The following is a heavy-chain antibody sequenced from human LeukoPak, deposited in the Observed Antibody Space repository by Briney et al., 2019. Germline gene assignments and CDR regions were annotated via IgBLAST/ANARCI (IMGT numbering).Heavy chain of an antibody. CDR3: AAQPCSGDVCYLDY. D-gene: IGHD2-8*02. V-gene: IGHV3-30*04. CDR2: ISCHARDQ. CDR1: GFTFSSYA. Sequence: GGSLRLSCAASGFTFSSYAMHWVRQAPGKGLEWVTVISCHARDQFYADSVKGRFTVSRDNSKNTLYLQMNSLRAEDSAVYYCAAQPCSGDVCYLDYWGQGTLVTVSS. J-gene: IGHJ4*02.